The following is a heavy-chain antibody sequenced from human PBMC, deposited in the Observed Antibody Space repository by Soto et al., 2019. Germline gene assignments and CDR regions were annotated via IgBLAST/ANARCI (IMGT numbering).Heavy chain of an antibody. D-gene: IGHD6-19*01. CDR2: ISGSGGST. Sequence: SMSLSCAASAFPISSYALSWVSPVTGKGLEWVSAISGSGGSTYYADSVKGRFTISRDNSKNTLYLQMNSLRAEDTAVYYCAKGRAVGIYYFDYLGQGTLVTFAS. J-gene: IGHJ4*02. CDR1: AFPISSYA. V-gene: IGHV3-23*01. CDR3: AKGRAVGIYYFDY.